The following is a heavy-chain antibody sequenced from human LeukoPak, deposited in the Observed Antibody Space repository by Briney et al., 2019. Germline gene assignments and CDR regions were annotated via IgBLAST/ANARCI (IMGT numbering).Heavy chain of an antibody. J-gene: IGHJ4*02. CDR2: TYYRSKWYN. D-gene: IGHD6-19*01. CDR3: ARVTPAGAWLGYFDY. V-gene: IGHV6-1*01. Sequence: SQTLSLTCAISGDSVSSNSAAWNWIRQSPSRGLEWLGRTYYRSKWYNDYAVSVKSRITINPDTSKNQFSLKLSSVTAADTAVYYCARVTPAGAWLGYFDYWGQGTLVTVSS. CDR1: GDSVSSNSAA.